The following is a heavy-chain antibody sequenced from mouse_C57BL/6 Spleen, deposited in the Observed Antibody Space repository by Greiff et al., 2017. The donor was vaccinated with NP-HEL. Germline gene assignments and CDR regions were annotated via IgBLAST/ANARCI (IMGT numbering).Heavy chain of an antibody. J-gene: IGHJ4*01. CDR1: GYTFTDYN. Sequence: VHVKQSGPELVKPGASVKMSCKASGYTFTDYNMHWVKQSHGKSLEWIGYINPNNGGTSYNQKFKDKATLTADKSSSTAYMQLSSLTSEDSAVYYCARYGNYPYAMDYWGQGTSVTVSS. D-gene: IGHD2-1*01. CDR3: ARYGNYPYAMDY. CDR2: INPNNGGT. V-gene: IGHV1-22*01.